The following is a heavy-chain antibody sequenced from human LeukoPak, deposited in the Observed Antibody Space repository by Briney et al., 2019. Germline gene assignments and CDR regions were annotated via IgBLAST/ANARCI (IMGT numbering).Heavy chain of an antibody. CDR2: IYPGDSDT. J-gene: IGHJ4*02. Sequence: PGESLKISCKGSGYSFTTYWIGWVRPMPGKGLEWMGIIYPGDSDTRYSPSFQGQVTISADKSISTAYLQWSSLKASDTAIYYCATHGTDSAWYVADSWGQGTLVTVSS. V-gene: IGHV5-51*01. D-gene: IGHD6-19*01. CDR1: GYSFTTYW. CDR3: ATHGTDSAWYVADS.